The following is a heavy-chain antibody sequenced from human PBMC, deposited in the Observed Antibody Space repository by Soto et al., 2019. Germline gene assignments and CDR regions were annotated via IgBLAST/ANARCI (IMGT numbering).Heavy chain of an antibody. CDR2: ISSGTSYT. J-gene: IGHJ5*02. CDR1: GFTFSDSS. V-gene: IGHV3-11*06. CDR3: ARSVVSSTRFDP. D-gene: IGHD6-13*01. Sequence: GGSLRLSCAASGFTFSDSSMNWIRQAPGKGLEWVSYISSGTSYTNYADSVKGRFTISRDNAKNSLFLPMNSLRAEDTAVYYCARSVVSSTRFDPWGQGTLVTVSS.